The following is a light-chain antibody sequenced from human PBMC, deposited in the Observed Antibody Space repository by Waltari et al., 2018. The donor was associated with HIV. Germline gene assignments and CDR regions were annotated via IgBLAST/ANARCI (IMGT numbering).Light chain of an antibody. CDR2: NTF. CDR3: AAWDDYMEGHV. CDR1: SANIGTNT. Sequence: HSVLTHPPSASGTPGQTVTISCSGSSANIGTNTVNWYQQLPGTAPKLLIYNTFQRPSGVPDRVSGSQSGTSASLAISGLQSEDEADYFCAAWDDYMEGHVFGGGTKVTIL. V-gene: IGLV1-44*01. J-gene: IGLJ2*01.